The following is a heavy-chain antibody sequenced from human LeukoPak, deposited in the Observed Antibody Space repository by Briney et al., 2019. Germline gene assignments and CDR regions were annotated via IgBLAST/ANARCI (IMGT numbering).Heavy chain of an antibody. CDR1: GFTFSSYE. Sequence: PGGSLRLSCAASGFTFSSYEMNWVRQAPGKGLEWISYIRSSGSTIYYADSVKGRFTISRDNAKNSLYLQMNSLRAEDTAVYYCARSSGWYGWGQGTLVTVSS. CDR2: IRSSGSTI. CDR3: ARSSGWYG. D-gene: IGHD6-19*01. J-gene: IGHJ4*02. V-gene: IGHV3-48*03.